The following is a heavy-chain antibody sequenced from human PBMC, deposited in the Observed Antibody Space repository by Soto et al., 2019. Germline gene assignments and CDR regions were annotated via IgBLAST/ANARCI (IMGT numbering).Heavy chain of an antibody. V-gene: IGHV1-69*01. CDR2: SIPIFGTA. J-gene: IGHJ4*02. Sequence: QVQLVQSGAEVKKPGSSVKVSCKASGGTFSSYSISWVRQAPGQGLEWMGGSIPIFGTANSAQKFQGRDTITADESTSTDYMELSSLRSEDTAVYYCALEDSSSPPYYPIGYWGQGTLVTVSS. CDR3: ALEDSSSPPYYPIGY. D-gene: IGHD3-22*01. CDR1: GGTFSSYS.